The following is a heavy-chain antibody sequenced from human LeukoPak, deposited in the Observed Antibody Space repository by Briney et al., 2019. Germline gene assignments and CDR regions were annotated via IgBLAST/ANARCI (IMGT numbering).Heavy chain of an antibody. Sequence: SETLSLTCTVSGGSISSTSNHWGWIRQPPGKGLEWIGSIYYSGSTYYNPSLKSRLTISVDTSKNQFSLKLSSVTAADTAGYYCASEPYGSGSPFEYWGQGILVTVSS. J-gene: IGHJ4*02. V-gene: IGHV4-39*01. CDR1: GGSISSTSNH. D-gene: IGHD3-10*01. CDR2: IYYSGST. CDR3: ASEPYGSGSPFEY.